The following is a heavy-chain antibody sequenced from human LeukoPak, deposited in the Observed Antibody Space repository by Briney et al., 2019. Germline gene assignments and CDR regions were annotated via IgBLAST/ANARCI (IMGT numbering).Heavy chain of an antibody. CDR1: GYTFTGYY. J-gene: IGHJ3*02. Sequence: ASVKVSCKASGYTFTGYYMHWVRQAPGQGLEWMGWINPNSGGTNYAQKFQGRVTMTGDTSISTAYMELSRLRSDDAAVYYCARDSSGYTRYAFDIWGQGTMVTVSS. CDR3: ARDSSGYTRYAFDI. D-gene: IGHD3-22*01. CDR2: INPNSGGT. V-gene: IGHV1-2*02.